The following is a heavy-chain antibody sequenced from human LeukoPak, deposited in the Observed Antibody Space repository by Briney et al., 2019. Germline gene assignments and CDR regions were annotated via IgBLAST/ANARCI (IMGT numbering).Heavy chain of an antibody. CDR2: IKQAGREK. D-gene: IGHD2-2*01. J-gene: IGHJ1*01. CDR1: GFTFSSFW. CDR3: ARDPVGPCSNTSCYLWSRGEY. V-gene: IGHV3-7*01. Sequence: GGSLRLSCAASGFTFSSFWMSCVRQAPGKGLEWGANIKQAGREKYSAESVKGRFTIPRYNAKNSLYLKMNGLRAEDTAVYYRARDPVGPCSNTSCYLWSRGEYWGQGTLVTVPS.